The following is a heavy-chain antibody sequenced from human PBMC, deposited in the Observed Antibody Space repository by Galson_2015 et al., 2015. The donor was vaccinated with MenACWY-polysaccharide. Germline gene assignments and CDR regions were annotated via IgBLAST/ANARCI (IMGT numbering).Heavy chain of an antibody. CDR1: GYTFSSYN. CDR2: INPSAGTI. Sequence: SVKVSCKASGYTFSSYNMNWVRQAPGQGLEWMGIINPSAGTITYAQNFQGRVTMTRDTSTSTVYMELSSLRSDDTAVYYCARSYRAGDCPKRDFDSWGQGTLVTVSS. D-gene: IGHD2-21*02. CDR3: ARSYRAGDCPKRDFDS. J-gene: IGHJ5*01. V-gene: IGHV1-46*01.